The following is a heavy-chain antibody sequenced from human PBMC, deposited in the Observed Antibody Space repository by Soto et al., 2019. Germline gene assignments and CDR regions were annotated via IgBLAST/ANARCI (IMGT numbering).Heavy chain of an antibody. J-gene: IGHJ4*02. CDR1: GFTFSSYG. Sequence: LRLSCAASGFTFSSYGMHWVRQAPGKGLEWVAVISYDENNKYYADSVKGRLTISRDNSKNTLYLQMNSLRAEDTAVYYCAKDKAWETATKEYFDYWGQGTLVTVSS. CDR2: ISYDENNK. V-gene: IGHV3-30*18. CDR3: AKDKAWETATKEYFDY. D-gene: IGHD6-25*01.